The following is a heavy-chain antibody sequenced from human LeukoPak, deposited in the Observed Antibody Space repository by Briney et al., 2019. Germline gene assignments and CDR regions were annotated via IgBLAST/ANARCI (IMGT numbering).Heavy chain of an antibody. D-gene: IGHD6-13*01. Sequence: SSETLSLTCTVSGGSISTYYWSWIRQPPGKGLEWIGYIYYSGSTNYNPSLKSRVTISVDTSKNQFSLKLSSVTAADTAVYYCARHLIAAAGDYYYYYGMDVWGQGTTVTVSS. J-gene: IGHJ6*02. CDR1: GGSISTYY. V-gene: IGHV4-59*08. CDR3: ARHLIAAAGDYYYYYGMDV. CDR2: IYYSGST.